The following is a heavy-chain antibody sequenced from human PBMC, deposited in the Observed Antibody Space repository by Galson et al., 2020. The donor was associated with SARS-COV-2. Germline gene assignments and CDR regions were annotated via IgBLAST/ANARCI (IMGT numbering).Heavy chain of an antibody. CDR2: INPNSGGT. V-gene: IGHV1-2*02. CDR1: GYTFTAYY. J-gene: IGHJ5*02. CDR3: ARDDYNKGNWFDP. D-gene: IGHD4-4*01. Sequence: ASVKVSCKASGYTFTAYYIHWVRQAPGQGLEWMGWINPNSGGTLYGPRFQGRVTMTRDTSVSTAYMELSSLKSDDTAVYFCARDDYNKGNWFDPWGQGTLVTVS.